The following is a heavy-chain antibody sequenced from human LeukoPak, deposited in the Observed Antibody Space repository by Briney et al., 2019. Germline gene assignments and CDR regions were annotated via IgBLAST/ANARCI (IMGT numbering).Heavy chain of an antibody. CDR1: GDSVSSESAA. J-gene: IGHJ4*02. CDR3: ARTLRLQYGAFDY. Sequence: SQTLSLTCAFLGDSVSSESAAWYWVRQSRSRGLEWLGRTYYRSKWYYEFAASVKSRIVINPDTSKNQFSQQLNSVTREDTAVYYCARTLRLQYGAFDYWGQGILVSVSS. CDR2: TYYRSKWYY. V-gene: IGHV6-1*01. D-gene: IGHD4-11*01.